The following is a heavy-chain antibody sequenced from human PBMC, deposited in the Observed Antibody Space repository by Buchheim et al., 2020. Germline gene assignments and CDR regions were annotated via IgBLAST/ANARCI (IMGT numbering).Heavy chain of an antibody. CDR1: GFTFSSYA. J-gene: IGHJ4*02. D-gene: IGHD1-1*01. Sequence: EVQLVESGGGLVQPGGSLRLSCAASGFTFSSYAMSWVRQAPGKGLEWVSAISGSGGSTYYADSVKGRFTLSRDNSKNTLYLQMNSLRAEDTAVYYCARVYTLERRGAWYYFDYWGQGTL. CDR2: ISGSGGST. V-gene: IGHV3-23*04. CDR3: ARVYTLERRGAWYYFDY.